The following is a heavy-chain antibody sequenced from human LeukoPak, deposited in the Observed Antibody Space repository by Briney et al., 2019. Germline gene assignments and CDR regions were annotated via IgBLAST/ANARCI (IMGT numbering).Heavy chain of an antibody. J-gene: IGHJ4*02. V-gene: IGHV1-18*01. CDR2: ISAYNGNT. CDR1: GYTXSSYG. Sequence: ASVKVSCKASGYTXSSYGISWVQQAPGQGLEWMGWISAYNGNTNYRQKLQGRVTMITDTSTSTAYMDLRSLRSDDTAIYYCARDSPDGSGTYYNDSPDYWGQGTLVTVSS. D-gene: IGHD3-10*01. CDR3: ARDSPDGSGTYYNDSPDY.